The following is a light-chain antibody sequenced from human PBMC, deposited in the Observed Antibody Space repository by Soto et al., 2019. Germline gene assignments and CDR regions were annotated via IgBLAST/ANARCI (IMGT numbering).Light chain of an antibody. CDR2: GAS. J-gene: IGKJ1*01. Sequence: EIVMTQSPATLSVSPGERVTLSCRASQSVHSNLAWYQQKPGQVPRLLFYGASSRASGVPARFSASGSGTEFTLAISSLNTEDFSVYYGQQYDHWPSWTFGQGTRVDIK. CDR1: QSVHSN. V-gene: IGKV3-15*01. CDR3: QQYDHWPSWT.